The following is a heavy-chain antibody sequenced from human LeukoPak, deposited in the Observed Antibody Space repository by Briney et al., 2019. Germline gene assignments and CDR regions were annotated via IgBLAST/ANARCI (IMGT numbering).Heavy chain of an antibody. Sequence: GGSPRLSCAASGFTFSSYGMSWVRQAPGKGLEWVSAISGSGGSTYYADSVKGRFTISRDNSKNTLYLQMNSLRAEDTAVYYCAIGASSWYVAKLDYWGQGTLVTVSS. CDR2: ISGSGGST. CDR3: AIGASSWYVAKLDY. V-gene: IGHV3-23*01. J-gene: IGHJ4*02. D-gene: IGHD6-13*01. CDR1: GFTFSSYG.